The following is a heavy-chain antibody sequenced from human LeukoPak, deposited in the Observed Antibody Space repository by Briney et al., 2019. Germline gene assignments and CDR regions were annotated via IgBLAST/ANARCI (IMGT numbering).Heavy chain of an antibody. V-gene: IGHV3-74*01. CDR2: INSDGSST. CDR3: ARVAYCSGGGCYATSFDY. D-gene: IGHD2-15*01. Sequence: PGGPLRLSCAASGFTFSRYWMHWVRQAPGKGLVWVSHINSDGSSTSNADSVKGRFTISRDNSKNTLYLQMNSLRAEDTAVYYCARVAYCSGGGCYATSFDYWGQGTLVTVSS. CDR1: GFTFSRYW. J-gene: IGHJ4*02.